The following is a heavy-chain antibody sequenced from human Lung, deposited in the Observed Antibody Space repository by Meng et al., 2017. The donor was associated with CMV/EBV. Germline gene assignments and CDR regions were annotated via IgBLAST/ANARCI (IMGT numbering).Heavy chain of an antibody. CDR1: GYAFTGYY. CDR2: INPNSGDT. D-gene: IGHD5-18*01. Sequence: ASVXVSXKASGYAFTGYYMHWVRQAPGQGLEWVGWINPNSGDTNFAKKFQGRVTMTRDTSISTAYMELSRLRSDDTAVYYCARHPAYSYGYPMSPNLFDPXGQGXLVTVSS. CDR3: ARHPAYSYGYPMSPNLFDP. J-gene: IGHJ5*02. V-gene: IGHV1-2*02.